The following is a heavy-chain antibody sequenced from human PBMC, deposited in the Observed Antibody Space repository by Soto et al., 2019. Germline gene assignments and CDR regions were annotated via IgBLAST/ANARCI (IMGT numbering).Heavy chain of an antibody. J-gene: IGHJ4*02. CDR1: GYAFTTYG. D-gene: IGHD1-26*01. V-gene: IGHV1-18*01. CDR3: ASGRYGDY. CDR2: ISAHNGNT. Sequence: QVHLVQSGAEVKKPGASVKVSCQGSGYAFTTYGITWVRQAPGQGLEWMGWISAHNGNTNYARKLKGRVTVTRDTSTSTASTELGSLRYDDTAVYYCASGRYGDYWGQGALVTVSS.